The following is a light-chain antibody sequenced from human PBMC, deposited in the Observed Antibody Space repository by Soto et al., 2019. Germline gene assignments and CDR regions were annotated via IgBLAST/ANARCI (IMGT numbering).Light chain of an antibody. V-gene: IGLV1-44*01. CDR1: SSNVGKNI. CDR2: STD. J-gene: IGLJ1*01. Sequence: QSALTQPPSASGTPGQTVTISCSGSSSNVGKNIVNWYQQVPGKAPKLLIYSTDQRPSGVPDRFSGSKSGTSASLAISGLQSEDEADYYCAAWDDGRNDMYVIASGAKVIVL. CDR3: AAWDDGRNDMYV.